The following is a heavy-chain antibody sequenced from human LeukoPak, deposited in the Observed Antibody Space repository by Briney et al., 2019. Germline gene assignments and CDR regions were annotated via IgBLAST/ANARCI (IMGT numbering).Heavy chain of an antibody. CDR3: ATQATSGWHFS. D-gene: IGHD6-19*01. V-gene: IGHV1-2*02. CDR2: INPNSGGT. CDR1: GYTFTGYY. J-gene: IGHJ5*02. Sequence: ASVKVSCKASGYTFTGYYMHWVRQAPGQGPEWMGWINPNSGGTNYAQKFQGRVTMTRDTSLSTVYMELSRLRSDDAAVYYCATQATSGWHFSWGQGTLVTVSS.